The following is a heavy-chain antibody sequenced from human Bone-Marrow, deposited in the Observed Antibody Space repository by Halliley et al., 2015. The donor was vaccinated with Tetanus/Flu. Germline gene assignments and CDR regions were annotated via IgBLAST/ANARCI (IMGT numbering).Heavy chain of an antibody. CDR1: GYTFTNYW. CDR3: ARHGDDSGSYLYYFYGMDV. CDR2: IYPGDSDA. D-gene: IGHD1-26*01. V-gene: IGHV5-51*01. J-gene: IGHJ6*02. Sequence: VQLVQSGAEVKKPGESLKISCKASGYTFTNYWIDWVRQMPGKGLEWMGIIYPGDSDARYSPSLEGQITISADNSIGTAYLQLHSLKASDTAMYYCARHGDDSGSYLYYFYGMDVWGQGTTVTVSS.